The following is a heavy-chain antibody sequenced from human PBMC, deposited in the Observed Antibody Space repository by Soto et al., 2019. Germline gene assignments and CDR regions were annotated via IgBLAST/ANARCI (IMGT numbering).Heavy chain of an antibody. V-gene: IGHV1-2*04. CDR2: INPNSGGT. CDR3: ARDLVVVVAADYYYYGMDV. CDR1: AYFFTAYY. D-gene: IGHD2-15*01. Sequence: GASVKVSCKTSAYFFTAYYIHWVRQAPGQGLEWMGWINPNSGGTNYAQKFQGWVTMTRDTSISTAYMELSRLRSDDTAVYYCARDLVVVVAADYYYYGMDVWGQGTTVTVSS. J-gene: IGHJ6*02.